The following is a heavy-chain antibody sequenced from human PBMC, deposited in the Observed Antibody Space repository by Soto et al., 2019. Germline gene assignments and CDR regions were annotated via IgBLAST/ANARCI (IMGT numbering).Heavy chain of an antibody. CDR3: ARRRPYYFDNSGYYY. CDR1: GESFSGHY. CDR2: INQGGRT. D-gene: IGHD3-22*01. V-gene: IGHV4-34*01. Sequence: QVQLQQWGAGLLKPSETLSLTCAVYGESFSGHYWSWIRQPPGKGLEWIGEINQGGRTNYNPSLKSRVTISVDTSENQFSLKLSSVTAADTAVYYCARRRPYYFDNSGYYYWGQGTLVTVSS. J-gene: IGHJ4*02.